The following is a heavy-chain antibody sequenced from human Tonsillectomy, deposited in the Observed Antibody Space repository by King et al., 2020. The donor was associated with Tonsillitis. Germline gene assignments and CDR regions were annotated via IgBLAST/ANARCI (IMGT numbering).Heavy chain of an antibody. Sequence: QLQESGPGLVKPSETLSLTCTVSGGSISSYYWSWIRQPPGKGLEWIGYIYYSGSTNYNPSLKSRVTISVDTSKNQFSLKLSSVTAADTAVYYCAREGTVVTPVSSGSRYFDLWGCGTLVTVSS. J-gene: IGHJ2*01. CDR1: GGSISSYY. CDR3: AREGTVVTPVSSGSRYFDL. CDR2: IYYSGST. D-gene: IGHD4-23*01. V-gene: IGHV4-59*01.